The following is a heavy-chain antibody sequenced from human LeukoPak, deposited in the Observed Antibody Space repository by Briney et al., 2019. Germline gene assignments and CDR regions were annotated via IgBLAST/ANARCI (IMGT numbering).Heavy chain of an antibody. CDR1: GFTFTSSA. CDR2: IVVGSGNT. CDR3: AAHAYCGGDCFVTFDY. J-gene: IGHJ4*02. V-gene: IGHV1-58*02. Sequence: SVKVSCKASGFTFTSSAMQWVRQARGQRLEWIGWIVVGSGNTNYAQKFQERVTITRDMSTSTAYMELSSLRSEDTAVYYCAAHAYCGGDCFVTFDYWGQGTLVTVSS. D-gene: IGHD2-21*02.